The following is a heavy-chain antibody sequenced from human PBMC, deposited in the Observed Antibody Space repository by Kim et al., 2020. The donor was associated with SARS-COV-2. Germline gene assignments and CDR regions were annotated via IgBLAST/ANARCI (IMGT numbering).Heavy chain of an antibody. Sequence: GGSLRLSCAASGFTFSSYGMHWVRQAPGKGLEWVAVIWYDGSNKYYADSVKGRFTISRDNSKNTLYLQMNSLRAEDTAVYYCAKGRAGGYNYYYYGMDVWGQGTTVTVSS. D-gene: IGHD3-22*01. CDR1: GFTFSSYG. V-gene: IGHV3-33*06. J-gene: IGHJ6*02. CDR2: IWYDGSNK. CDR3: AKGRAGGYNYYYYGMDV.